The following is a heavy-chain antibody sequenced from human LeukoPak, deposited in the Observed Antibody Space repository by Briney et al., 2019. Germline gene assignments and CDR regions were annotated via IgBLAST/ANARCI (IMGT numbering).Heavy chain of an antibody. CDR1: GFTFSSYG. V-gene: IGHV3-30*18. CDR3: AKDRLRYFDN. J-gene: IGHJ4*02. D-gene: IGHD3-9*01. Sequence: GGSLRLSCAASGFTFSSYGMHWVRQAPGKGLEWVAVISYDGSNKYYADSVKGRFTISRDNSKNTLYLQMNSLRAEDTAVYYCAKDRLRYFDNWGQGTLVTVSS. CDR2: ISYDGSNK.